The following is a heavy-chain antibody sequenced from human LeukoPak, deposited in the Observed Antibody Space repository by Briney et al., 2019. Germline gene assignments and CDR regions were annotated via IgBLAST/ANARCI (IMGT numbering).Heavy chain of an antibody. J-gene: IGHJ5*02. CDR3: ARDFSLVVGASDS. Sequence: GGSLRLSCAASGFTFSAYAMAWVRRPPGRGLEWVSTMALSGGPTHYADAVEGRFTISRDDSKSTLYLHINNLRAEDTAVYYCARDFSLVVGASDSWGKGTLVTASS. V-gene: IGHV3-23*01. CDR2: MALSGGPT. D-gene: IGHD1-26*01. CDR1: GFTFSAYA.